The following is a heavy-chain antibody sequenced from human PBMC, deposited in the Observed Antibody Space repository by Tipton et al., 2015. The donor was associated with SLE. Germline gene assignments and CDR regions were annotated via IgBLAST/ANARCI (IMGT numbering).Heavy chain of an antibody. CDR3: AKDILGLGYCTGLAD. D-gene: IGHD2-8*02. Sequence: SLRLSCAASGFTFDDYAMHWVRQAPGKGLEWLSGISWHGDTFYADSVKGRFTISRYNAKNSLSLQMNSLRTEDTALYFCAKDILGLGYCTGLADWGQGTLVIVSS. CDR1: GFTFDDYA. J-gene: IGHJ4*02. CDR2: ISWHGDT. V-gene: IGHV3-9*01.